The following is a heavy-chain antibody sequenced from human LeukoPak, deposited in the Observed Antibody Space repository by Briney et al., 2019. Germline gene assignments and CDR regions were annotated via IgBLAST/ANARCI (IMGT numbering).Heavy chain of an antibody. Sequence: PGGSLRLSRAASGFTFSDYYMTWIRQAPGKGLEWVSYISSSSTYTNYGDSVKGRFTISRDNSKNTLYLQMNSLRAEDTAVYYCARESPVSTGYFDYWGQGTLVTVSS. V-gene: IGHV3-11*05. CDR3: ARESPVSTGYFDY. CDR2: ISSSSTYT. CDR1: GFTFSDYY. D-gene: IGHD7-27*01. J-gene: IGHJ4*02.